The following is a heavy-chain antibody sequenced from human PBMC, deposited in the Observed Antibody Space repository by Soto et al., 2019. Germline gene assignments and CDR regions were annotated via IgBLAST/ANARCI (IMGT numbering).Heavy chain of an antibody. D-gene: IGHD1-7*01. Sequence: EVQLLESGGGLVQPGGSLRLSCAASGFTFSSYAMSWVRQAPGEGLEWVSAISGSGGSTYYADSVKGRFTISRDSSKNTLYLQMNSLRAEDTAVYYCAKDRLELLSIDYWGQGTLVTVSS. V-gene: IGHV3-23*01. J-gene: IGHJ4*02. CDR1: GFTFSSYA. CDR2: ISGSGGST. CDR3: AKDRLELLSIDY.